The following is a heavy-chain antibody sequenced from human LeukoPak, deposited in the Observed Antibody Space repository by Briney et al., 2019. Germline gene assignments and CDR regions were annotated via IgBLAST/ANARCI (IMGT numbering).Heavy chain of an antibody. Sequence: SETLSLTCNVSGGSFTNYYWSCIRQTPEKRLEWIGQINHSGGTSYNPSLRSRVTLSVDRSKNQFSLKVTSVTAADTGVYYCARGPGTVGLSPWGQGTLVTVSS. D-gene: IGHD1/OR15-1a*01. J-gene: IGHJ5*02. CDR1: GGSFTNYY. CDR2: INHSGGT. V-gene: IGHV4-34*01. CDR3: ARGPGTVGLSP.